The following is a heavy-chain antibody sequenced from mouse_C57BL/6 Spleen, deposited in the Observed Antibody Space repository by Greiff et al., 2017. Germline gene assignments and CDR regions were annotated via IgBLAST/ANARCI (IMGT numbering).Heavy chain of an antibody. J-gene: IGHJ4*01. CDR1: GYTFTSYT. CDR3: ARWDYSNYEYAMDY. D-gene: IGHD2-5*01. V-gene: IGHV1-4*01. Sequence: QVQLQQSGAELARPGASVKMSCKASGYTFTSYTMHWVKQRPGQGLEWIGYINPSSGYTKYNQKFKDKATLTADKSSSTAYMQLSSLTSEDSAVYYCARWDYSNYEYAMDYWGQGTSVTVSS. CDR2: INPSSGYT.